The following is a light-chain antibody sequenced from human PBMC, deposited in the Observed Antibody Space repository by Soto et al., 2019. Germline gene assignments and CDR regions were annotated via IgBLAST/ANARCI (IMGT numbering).Light chain of an antibody. CDR3: QQYTSYSALT. V-gene: IGKV1-5*01. CDR1: QSISTW. CDR2: DAS. Sequence: DIRMTQSPSTLSASLGYRFTITFRASQSISTWLAWYQQKPGKAPKLLIYDASSLESGVPSRFSGSGSGTEFTLTISSLQPDDFAPYYCQQYTSYSALTFGGGTKVDIK. J-gene: IGKJ4*01.